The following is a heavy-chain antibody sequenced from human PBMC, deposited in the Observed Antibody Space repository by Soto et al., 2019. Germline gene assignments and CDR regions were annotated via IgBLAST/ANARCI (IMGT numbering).Heavy chain of an antibody. CDR2: IIPIFGTA. CDR1: GGTFSSYA. V-gene: IGHV1-69*13. CDR3: ARVVLELGDPGAFDI. D-gene: IGHD3-10*01. Sequence: VKVSFKASGGTFSSYAIGLVRQAPGQGLEWMGGIIPIFGTANYAQKFQGRVTITADESTSTAYMELSSLRSEDTAVYYCARVVLELGDPGAFDIWGQGTMVTVSS. J-gene: IGHJ3*02.